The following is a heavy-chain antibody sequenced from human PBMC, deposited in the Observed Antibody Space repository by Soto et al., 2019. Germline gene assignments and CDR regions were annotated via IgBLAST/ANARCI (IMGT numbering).Heavy chain of an antibody. V-gene: IGHV3-23*01. D-gene: IGHD2-2*01. CDR1: GFTFSSYA. Sequence: GVLRLSCAASGFTFSSYAMSWVRQAPGKGLEWVSAISGSGGSTYYADSVKGRFTISRDNSKNTLYLQMNSLRAEDTAVYYCAKTHNIVVVPAGFWFDPWGQGTLVTVSS. J-gene: IGHJ5*02. CDR2: ISGSGGST. CDR3: AKTHNIVVVPAGFWFDP.